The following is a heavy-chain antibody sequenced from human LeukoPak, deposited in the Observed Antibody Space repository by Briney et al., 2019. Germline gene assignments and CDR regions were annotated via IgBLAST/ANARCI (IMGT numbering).Heavy chain of an antibody. CDR3: ARDLGIAVAGTVFGTDY. CDR1: GYTFTGYY. Sequence: ASVKVSCKASGYTFTGYYMHWVRQAPGQGLEWMGWINPNSGGTNYAQKFQGRVTMTRDTSISTAYMELSRLRSDDTAVYYYARDLGIAVAGTVFGTDYWGQGTLVTVSS. D-gene: IGHD6-19*01. CDR2: INPNSGGT. J-gene: IGHJ4*02. V-gene: IGHV1-2*02.